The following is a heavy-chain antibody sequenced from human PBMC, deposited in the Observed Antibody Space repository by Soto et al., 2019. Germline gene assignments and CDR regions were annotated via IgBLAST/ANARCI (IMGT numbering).Heavy chain of an antibody. CDR3: VKYRTVTTTLTTYYYGMDV. CDR2: VYYSGDS. J-gene: IGHJ6*02. CDR1: GGSISTGYFY. D-gene: IGHD6-6*01. Sequence: QLQLQESGPGLVRPSETLSLTCTVSGGSISTGYFYWAWIRQPPGKGLEWIGSVYYSGDSYYNPFLKSRANLSVDTTDNQFFLELRSVTAADTSVYFCVKYRTVTTTLTTYYYGMDVWGQGTTVTVAS. V-gene: IGHV4-39*01.